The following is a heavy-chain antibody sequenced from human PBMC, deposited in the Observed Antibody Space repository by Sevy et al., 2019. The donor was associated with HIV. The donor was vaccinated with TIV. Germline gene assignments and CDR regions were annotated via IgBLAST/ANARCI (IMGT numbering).Heavy chain of an antibody. V-gene: IGHV3-30*04. CDR2: ISYDGINK. CDR3: ARDLPHLLPWELSRGSDY. D-gene: IGHD1-26*01. J-gene: IGHJ4*02. CDR1: GFSFSNYA. Sequence: GGSLRLSCAASGFSFSNYAMHWVRQSPGKGLEWVAMISYDGINKDYADSVKGRFTLSRDNSKNTLFLQMNSLRAEDTALYYCARDLPHLLPWELSRGSDYWGQGTLVTVS.